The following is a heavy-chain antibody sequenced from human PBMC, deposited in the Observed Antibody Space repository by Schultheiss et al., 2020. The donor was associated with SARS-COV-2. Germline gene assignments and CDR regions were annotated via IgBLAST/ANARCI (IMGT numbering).Heavy chain of an antibody. CDR3: TTDPRSYTYYDHFDP. CDR2: IKQDGSEK. D-gene: IGHD3-3*01. CDR1: GFTFSSYW. Sequence: GGSLRLSCAASGFTFSSYWMSWVRQAPGKGLEWVANIKQDGSEKYYVDSVKGRFTISRDNAKNSLYLQMNSLRAEDTAVYYCTTDPRSYTYYDHFDPWGQGTLVTVSS. J-gene: IGHJ5*02. V-gene: IGHV3-7*01.